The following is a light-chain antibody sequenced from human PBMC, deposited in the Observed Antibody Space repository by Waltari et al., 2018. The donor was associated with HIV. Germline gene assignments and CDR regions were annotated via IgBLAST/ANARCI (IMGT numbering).Light chain of an antibody. J-gene: IGLJ6*01. CDR1: SGDIGSYNF. CDR2: DVH. V-gene: IGLV2-23*02. Sequence: ALTQPASVSGSPGQSITISCTGSSGDIGSYNFVSWYQQFPGNSPQLLIFDVHKRPSGLSNRFSGSKSGNTASLTISRLQPADEADYFCCSFAGRGTLLFGGGTKLTVL. CDR3: CSFAGRGTLL.